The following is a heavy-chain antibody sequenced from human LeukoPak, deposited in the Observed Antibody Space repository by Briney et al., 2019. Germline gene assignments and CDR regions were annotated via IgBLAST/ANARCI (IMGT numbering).Heavy chain of an antibody. Sequence: ASVKVSCKASGYTFTSYGISWVRQAPGQGLEWMGWISAYNGNTNYAQKLQGRVTMTTDTPTSTAYMELRSLRSDDTAVYYCARDIADWNDGSELFDYWGQGTLVTVSS. CDR2: ISAYNGNT. V-gene: IGHV1-18*01. CDR3: ARDIADWNDGSELFDY. CDR1: GYTFTSYG. J-gene: IGHJ4*02. D-gene: IGHD1-1*01.